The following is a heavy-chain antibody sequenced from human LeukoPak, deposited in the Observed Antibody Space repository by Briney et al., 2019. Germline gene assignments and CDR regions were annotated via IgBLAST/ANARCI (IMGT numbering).Heavy chain of an antibody. CDR3: AREYDSSGYYLAPYYYYGMDV. Sequence: GGSLRLSCAASGFTFSSYSMSWVRQAPGKGLEWVSSISGSSSYIYYVDSVKGRFTISRDNAKNSLYLQMHSLRAEDTAVYYCAREYDSSGYYLAPYYYYGMDVWGQGTTVTVSS. CDR2: ISGSSSYI. V-gene: IGHV3-21*04. D-gene: IGHD3-22*01. J-gene: IGHJ6*02. CDR1: GFTFSSYS.